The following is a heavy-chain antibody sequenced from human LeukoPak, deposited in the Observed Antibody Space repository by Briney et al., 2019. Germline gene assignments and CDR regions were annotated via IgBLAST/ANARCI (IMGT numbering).Heavy chain of an antibody. V-gene: IGHV4-39*01. Sequence: SETLSLTCTVFGGSITSSTYSWGWIRQPPGQGLEWIGNIYYSGSTDYNPSLKSRVLIFVDTSKNQFSLKLRSVTAADTAVYYCARLGHVYNRYHFEYWGQGTLVTVSS. CDR3: ARLGHVYNRYHFEY. J-gene: IGHJ4*02. CDR2: IYYSGST. D-gene: IGHD5-24*01. CDR1: GGSITSSTYS.